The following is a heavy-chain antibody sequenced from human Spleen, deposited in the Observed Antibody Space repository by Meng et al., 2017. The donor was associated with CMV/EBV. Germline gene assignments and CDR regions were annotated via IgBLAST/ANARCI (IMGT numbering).Heavy chain of an antibody. D-gene: IGHD6-13*01. CDR2: TYYRSKWYN. J-gene: IGHJ5*02. Sequence: VQLQPSGPGLVKPPHTLSLTCAISGDSVSSNSAAWNWIRQSPSRGLEWLGRTYYRSKWYNDYAVSVKSRITINPDTSKNQFSLQLNSVTPEDTAVYYCARSGGIAASGWFDPWGQGTLVTVSS. CDR1: GDSVSSNSAA. CDR3: ARSGGIAASGWFDP. V-gene: IGHV6-1*01.